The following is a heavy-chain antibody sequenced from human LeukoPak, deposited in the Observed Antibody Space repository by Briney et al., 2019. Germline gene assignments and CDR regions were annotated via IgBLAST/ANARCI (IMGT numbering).Heavy chain of an antibody. CDR2: IYHSGST. D-gene: IGHD5-18*01. CDR3: ASGYSYGYDY. Sequence: SQTLSLTCAVSGGSISSGGYSWSWIRQPPGKXLEWIGYIYHSGSTYYNPSLKSRVTISVDRSKNQFSLKLSSVTAADTAVYYCASGYSYGYDYWGQGTLVTVSS. CDR1: GGSISSGGYS. J-gene: IGHJ4*02. V-gene: IGHV4-30-2*01.